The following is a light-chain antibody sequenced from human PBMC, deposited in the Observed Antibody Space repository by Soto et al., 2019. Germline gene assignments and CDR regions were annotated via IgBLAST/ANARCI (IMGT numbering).Light chain of an antibody. Sequence: DVVLSQLPKTLAVXXGERATINXXPXQXXXYSSNNKNYLAWFQQKPGQPPKLVIYWACTRESGVPDRFSGSGSGTDFTLTISSLQTEDVAVYYSHQYYPSPLTFGGGGKVDIK. J-gene: IGKJ4*01. CDR3: HQYYPSPLT. CDR1: QXXXYSSNNKNY. V-gene: IGKV4-1*01. CDR2: WAC.